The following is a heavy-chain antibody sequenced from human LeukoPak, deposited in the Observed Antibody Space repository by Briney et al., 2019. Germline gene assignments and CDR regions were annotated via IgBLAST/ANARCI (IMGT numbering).Heavy chain of an antibody. CDR3: ARTMVRGVPDY. CDR1: GGSISSSSYY. J-gene: IGHJ4*02. CDR2: IYYSGST. Sequence: SETLSLTCTVSGGSISSSSYYWGWIRQPPGKGLEWIGSIYYSGSTYYNPSLKSRVTISVDTSKNQFSLKLSSVTAADTAVYYCARTMVRGVPDYWGQGTLVTVSS. D-gene: IGHD3-10*01. V-gene: IGHV4-39*07.